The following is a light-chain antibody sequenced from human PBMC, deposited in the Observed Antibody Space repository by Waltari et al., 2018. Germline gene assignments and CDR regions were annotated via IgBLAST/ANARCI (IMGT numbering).Light chain of an antibody. J-gene: IGLJ1*01. CDR3: CSYAGSSTYV. V-gene: IGLV2-23*02. CDR1: SSDFGSYNL. CDR2: EVS. Sequence: QSALTQPASVSGSPGQSITIPCTGTSSDFGSYNLVSWYQQHPGKAPKRMIYEVSKRPYGVSNLFASANSSNTASLTISGVQAEDEADYYCCSYAGSSTYVFGTGTKVTVL.